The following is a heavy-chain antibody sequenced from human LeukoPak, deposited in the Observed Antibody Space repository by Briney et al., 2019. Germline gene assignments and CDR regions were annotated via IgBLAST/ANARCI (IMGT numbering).Heavy chain of an antibody. V-gene: IGHV1-18*01. CDR2: ISAYNGNT. J-gene: IGHJ4*02. D-gene: IGHD2-2*01. CDR3: ARDKSSSTPGEFDY. CDR1: GYTFTSYG. Sequence: ASVKVSCKASGYTFTSYGISWVRQAPGQGLEWMGWISAYNGNTNYAQKLQGRVTMTTDTSTSTAYMELRSLRSDDTAVYYCARDKSSSTPGEFDYWGQGTLVTVSS.